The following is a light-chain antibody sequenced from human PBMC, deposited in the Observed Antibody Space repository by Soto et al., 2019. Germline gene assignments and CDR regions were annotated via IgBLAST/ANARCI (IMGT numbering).Light chain of an antibody. CDR3: QQLNSYPIT. J-gene: IGKJ5*01. V-gene: IGKV1-9*01. CDR2: AAS. CDR1: QGISNY. Sequence: DIQLTQSPSFLSASVGDRVTITCRASQGISNYLAWYQQKQGKAPKLLIYAASTLQSGVPSSFSGSESGTECTITISSLKTEDGSTYYCQQLNSYPITFGQGTRLEIK.